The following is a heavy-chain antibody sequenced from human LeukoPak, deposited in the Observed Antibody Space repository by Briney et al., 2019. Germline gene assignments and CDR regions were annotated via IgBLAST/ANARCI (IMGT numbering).Heavy chain of an antibody. CDR1: GFTFSSYA. D-gene: IGHD3-16*02. Sequence: GGSPRLSCAASGFTFSSYAMSWVRQAPGKGLEWVSAISGSGGSTYYADSVKGRFTISRDNSKNTLYLQMNSLRAEDTAVYYCAKGYVWGSYRPYYFDYWGQGTLVTVSS. J-gene: IGHJ4*02. CDR2: ISGSGGST. CDR3: AKGYVWGSYRPYYFDY. V-gene: IGHV3-23*01.